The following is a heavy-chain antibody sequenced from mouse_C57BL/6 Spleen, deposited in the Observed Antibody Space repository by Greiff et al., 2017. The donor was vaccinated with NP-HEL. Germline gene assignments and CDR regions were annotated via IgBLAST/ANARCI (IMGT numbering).Heavy chain of an antibody. J-gene: IGHJ2*01. CDR3: ARSTAVVATRD. Sequence: QVQLQQPGAELVRPGTSVKLSCKASGYTFTSYWMHWVKQRPGQGLEWIGVIDPSDSYTNYNQKFKGKATLTVDTSSSTAYMQLSSLTSEDSAVYYCARSTAVVATRDWGQGTTLTVSS. CDR2: IDPSDSYT. CDR1: GYTFTSYW. D-gene: IGHD1-1*01. V-gene: IGHV1-59*01.